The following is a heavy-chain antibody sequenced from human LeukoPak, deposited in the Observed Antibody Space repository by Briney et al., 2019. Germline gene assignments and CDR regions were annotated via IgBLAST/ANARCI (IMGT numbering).Heavy chain of an antibody. D-gene: IGHD3-3*01. Sequence: SVKVSCKASGGTFSSYVIDLVRQAPGQGLEWMGGIIPIFSTADYAQKFQGRVTITADESTSTAYMELSSLRSEDMAVYYCAVSFGVVIYSAFDIWGQGTMVTVSS. CDR2: IIPIFSTA. CDR3: AVSFGVVIYSAFDI. V-gene: IGHV1-69*13. CDR1: GGTFSSYV. J-gene: IGHJ3*02.